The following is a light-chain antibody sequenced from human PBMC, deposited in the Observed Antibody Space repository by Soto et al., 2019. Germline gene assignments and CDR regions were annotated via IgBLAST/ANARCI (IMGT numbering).Light chain of an antibody. CDR3: QQFNIYPLT. CDR2: DAS. J-gene: IGKJ4*01. Sequence: AIQLTQSPSSLSASVGDRVTITCRASQGINSALAWYQQKPGKAPNVLIYDASSLQSGVPSRFSGSGSGTDFTLTISSLQPEDFATYYCQQFNIYPLTFGGGTKVEIK. CDR1: QGINSA. V-gene: IGKV1-13*02.